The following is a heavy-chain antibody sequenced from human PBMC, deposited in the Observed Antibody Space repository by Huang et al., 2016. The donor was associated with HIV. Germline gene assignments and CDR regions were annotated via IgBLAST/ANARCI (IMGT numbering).Heavy chain of an antibody. J-gene: IGHJ4*02. Sequence: QLQLQESGPGLVKPSETLSLTCTVSGDSISSSSYYWGWIRQPPGKGLEWIGSIYYSGSTDNPSRNSRFTISVDTSKNQFSLKLSSVTAADTAVYYCARHAIRYDFWSGYFHYWGQGTLVTVSS. CDR3: ARHAIRYDFWSGYFHY. V-gene: IGHV4-39*01. CDR1: GDSISSSSYY. D-gene: IGHD3-3*01. CDR2: IYYSGST.